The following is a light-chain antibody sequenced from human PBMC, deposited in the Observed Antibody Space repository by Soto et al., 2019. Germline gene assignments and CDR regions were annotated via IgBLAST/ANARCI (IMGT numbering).Light chain of an antibody. CDR2: AAS. Sequence: DIQMTQSPASLSASVGDRVTITCRASQNIGSYLKWYHQRPGKAPKLLIYAASSLQTGVPSRFSGSGSARDFALTFSGLQAEDFGTYYCQQSSTPPFTFGPGTRVDIK. J-gene: IGKJ3*01. CDR1: QNIGSY. V-gene: IGKV1-39*01. CDR3: QQSSTPPFT.